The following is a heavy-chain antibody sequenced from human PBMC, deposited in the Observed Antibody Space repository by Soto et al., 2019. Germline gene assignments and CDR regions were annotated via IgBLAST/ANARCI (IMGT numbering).Heavy chain of an antibody. Sequence: SLRXXCEASXXPFSRVSXXXXXQVPGKGRGWVAXISSGSSDTWYADSVXXRXXXSRDNAQNSLFLQMNTLRPEDTAMYSCARVAYWGPGTQVTVSS. CDR2: ISSGSSDT. V-gene: IGHV3-21*01. CDR1: XXPFSRVS. J-gene: IGHJ4*02. CDR3: ARVAY.